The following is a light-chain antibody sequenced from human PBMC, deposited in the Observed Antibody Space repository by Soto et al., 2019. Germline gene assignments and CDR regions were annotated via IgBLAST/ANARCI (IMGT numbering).Light chain of an antibody. J-gene: IGKJ1*01. CDR3: HQYGSSPRT. CDR2: GAS. V-gene: IGKV3-20*01. CDR1: QSVSSNY. Sequence: EIVLTQSPGTLSLSPGDRATLSCRASQSVSSNYLAWYQQKPGQAPRLLIYGASIRATGIPDRFSGSGSGTDFTLTIRRLEPEYFAVYFCHQYGSSPRTFGQGTKVEIK.